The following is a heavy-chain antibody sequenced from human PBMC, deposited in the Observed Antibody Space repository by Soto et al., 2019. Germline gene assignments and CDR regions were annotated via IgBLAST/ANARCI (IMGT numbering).Heavy chain of an antibody. CDR3: ARGRYYYGSGSYYNWFDP. CDR1: GGPFSGYY. J-gene: IGHJ5*02. CDR2: INHSGST. D-gene: IGHD3-10*01. Sequence: SETLSLTCAVYGGPFSGYYWSWIRQPPGKGLEWIGEINHSGSTNYNPSLKSRVTISVDTSKNQFSLKLSSVTAADTAVYYCARGRYYYGSGSYYNWFDPWGQGTLVTVSS. V-gene: IGHV4-34*01.